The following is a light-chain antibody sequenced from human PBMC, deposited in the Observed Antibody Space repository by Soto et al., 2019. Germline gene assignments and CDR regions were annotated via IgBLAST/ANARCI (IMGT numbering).Light chain of an antibody. Sequence: DIVMTQSPDSLAVSLGERATINCKSSQSVLYSSNNKNYLAWYQQKPGQPPKLLIYWASTRESGVPDRFSGSGSGTDCTLTISSLPAEDVAVYYCQQYYSTPITFGQGTRLEIK. V-gene: IGKV4-1*01. CDR2: WAS. J-gene: IGKJ5*01. CDR1: QSVLYSSNNKNY. CDR3: QQYYSTPIT.